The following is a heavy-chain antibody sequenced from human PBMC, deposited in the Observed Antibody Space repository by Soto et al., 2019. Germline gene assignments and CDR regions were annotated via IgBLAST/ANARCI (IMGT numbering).Heavy chain of an antibody. CDR3: ARVIDDSSGYYYGPNYFDY. D-gene: IGHD3-22*01. J-gene: IGHJ4*02. V-gene: IGHV4-38-2*01. CDR2: IYHSGST. CDR1: GYSISSGYY. Sequence: TLSLTCAVSGYSISSGYYWGWIRQPPGKGLEWIGSIYHSGSTYYNPSLKSRVTISVDTSKNQFSLKLSSVTAADTAVYYCARVIDDSSGYYYGPNYFDYWGQGTLVTVSS.